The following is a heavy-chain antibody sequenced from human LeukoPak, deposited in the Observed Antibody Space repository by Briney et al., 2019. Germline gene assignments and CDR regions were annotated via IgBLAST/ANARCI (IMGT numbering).Heavy chain of an antibody. Sequence: ASVKVSCKASGGTFTSYAISWVRQAPGQGLEWMGGIIPIFGTANYAQKFQGRVTITADESTSTAYMELSSLRSEDTAVYYCARPQNHYYDTREEAEYFQHWGQGTLVTVSS. CDR2: IIPIFGTA. V-gene: IGHV1-69*13. D-gene: IGHD3-22*01. CDR1: GGTFTSYA. J-gene: IGHJ1*01. CDR3: ARPQNHYYDTREEAEYFQH.